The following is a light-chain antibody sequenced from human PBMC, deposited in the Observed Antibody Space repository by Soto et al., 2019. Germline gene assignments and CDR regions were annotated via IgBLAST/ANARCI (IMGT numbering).Light chain of an antibody. CDR2: ESS. CDR3: CSYAGSYV. J-gene: IGLJ1*01. CDR1: SSDVGSYNL. V-gene: IGLV2-23*01. Sequence: QSALTQPASVSGSPGQAITISCTGTSSDVGSYNLVSWYQQHPGKAHKLMIYESSKRPSGVSNRFSGSKSGNMASLTITGLQAEDEADYYCCSYAGSYVFGTGTKVTVL.